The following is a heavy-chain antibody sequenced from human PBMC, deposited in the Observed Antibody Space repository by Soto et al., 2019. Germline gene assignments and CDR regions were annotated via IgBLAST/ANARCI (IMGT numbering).Heavy chain of an antibody. CDR1: GFTFVNYW. D-gene: IGHD5-18*01. Sequence: SGGSRRLSCAASGFTFVNYWMSWVRQAPGKGLEWVAYIKQDVGEKYYVDSVKGRFTISRDNAKNSLYLQMNSLRGDDTAVYYCVRDYRVSYGYGPFDYWGQGTLVTVSS. CDR3: VRDYRVSYGYGPFDY. CDR2: IKQDVGEK. V-gene: IGHV3-7*03. J-gene: IGHJ4*02.